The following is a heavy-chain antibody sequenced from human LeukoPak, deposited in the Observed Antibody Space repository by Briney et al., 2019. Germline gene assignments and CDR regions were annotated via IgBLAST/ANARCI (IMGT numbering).Heavy chain of an antibody. D-gene: IGHD6-19*01. CDR3: ARDPDSAWPVFDY. CDR1: RFTFSSYE. V-gene: IGHV3-48*03. CDR2: ISSSGSTI. J-gene: IGHJ4*02. Sequence: AGSLTLSCAASRFTFSSYEMNWDRQAQGKGLEWVLYISSSGSTIYYADCVKGRFTITRDNAKNSLYLQMNSPRAEDTAVYYGARDPDSAWPVFDYWGQGTLVTVSS.